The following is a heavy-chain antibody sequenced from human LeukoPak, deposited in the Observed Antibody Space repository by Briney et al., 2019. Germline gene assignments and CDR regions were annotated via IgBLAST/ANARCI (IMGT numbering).Heavy chain of an antibody. J-gene: IGHJ4*02. D-gene: IGHD5-18*01. CDR1: GFTFSSYG. CDR2: ISNDGSNK. V-gene: IGHV3-30*18. CDR3: AEDRRGYTYNFDY. Sequence: GGSLRLSCAASGFTFSSYGMHWVRQAPGKGLEWVAVISNDGSNKYYADSVKGRFTVSRDNSKNTLYLQMNSLRAEDTAVFYCAEDRRGYTYNFDYWGQGTLVTVSS.